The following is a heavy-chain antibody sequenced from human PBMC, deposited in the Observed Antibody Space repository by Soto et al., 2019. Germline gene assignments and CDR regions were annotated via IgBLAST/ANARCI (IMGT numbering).Heavy chain of an antibody. V-gene: IGHV1-46*03. J-gene: IGHJ5*02. D-gene: IGHD3-10*01. CDR2: INPSGGST. CDR1: GYTFTSYY. Sequence: ASVKVSCKASGYTFTSYYMHWVRQAPGQGLEWMGIINPSGGSTSYAQKFQGRVTMTRDTSTSTVYMELSSLRSEDTAVYYCAREMVRGVIISRNWFDPWGQGTLVTVSS. CDR3: AREMVRGVIISRNWFDP.